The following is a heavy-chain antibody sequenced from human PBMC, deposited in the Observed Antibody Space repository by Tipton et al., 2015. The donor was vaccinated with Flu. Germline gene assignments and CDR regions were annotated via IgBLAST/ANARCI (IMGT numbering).Heavy chain of an antibody. CDR1: GDSISTGTYY. CDR2: INTSGTT. D-gene: IGHD1-26*01. V-gene: IGHV4-61*02. CDR3: ARSGSYHHYYFDL. J-gene: IGHJ2*01. Sequence: TLSLTCTVSGDSISTGTYYWSWIRQPAGKGLEWIGRINTSGTTNYNPSLQSRVTMSVDTSRNQFSLSLTSVTAADAAIYYCARSGSYHHYYFDLWGRGTLVSVSS.